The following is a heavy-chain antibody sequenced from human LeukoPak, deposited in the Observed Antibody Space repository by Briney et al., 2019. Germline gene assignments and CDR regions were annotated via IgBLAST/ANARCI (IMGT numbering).Heavy chain of an antibody. V-gene: IGHV4-61*09. D-gene: IGHD6-19*01. Sequence: SETLSLTCTVSGDSISSGRYYWSWIRQAAGEGLEWIGHVYSSGRTHYSPSLKSRAAISVDTSKNRFSLKLSSVTAADTAVYYCAREVTAYSSGWYRAAYYYYMDVWGKGTTVTISS. CDR2: VYSSGRT. J-gene: IGHJ6*03. CDR3: AREVTAYSSGWYRAAYYYYMDV. CDR1: GDSISSGRYY.